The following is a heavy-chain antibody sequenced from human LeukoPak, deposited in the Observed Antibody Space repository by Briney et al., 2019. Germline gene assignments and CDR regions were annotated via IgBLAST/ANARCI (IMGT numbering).Heavy chain of an antibody. CDR3: ARDPPPFDY. CDR1: GFTFSSYA. J-gene: IGHJ4*02. V-gene: IGHV3-30*01. Sequence: GRSLRLSCAASGFTFSSYAMQWVRQAAGKGLECVAVISYDGSNKYYAHSVNRRFTISRDNSKNTLYLQMNSLRAEDTAVYYCARDPPPFDYWGQGTLVTVSS. CDR2: ISYDGSNK.